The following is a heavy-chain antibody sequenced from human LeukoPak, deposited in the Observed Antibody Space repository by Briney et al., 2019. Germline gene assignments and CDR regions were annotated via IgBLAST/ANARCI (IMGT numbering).Heavy chain of an antibody. CDR1: GFTFTNYA. CDR3: ARQGSSLHYYHLYMDV. V-gene: IGHV3-30*07. CDR2: RSADGVNE. D-gene: IGHD6-6*01. J-gene: IGHJ6*03. Sequence: GRSLRLSCAASGFTFTNYALHWVRHAPGTGLEWVGVRSADGVNEHYADSVKGRATISRDDSKNSAYLQMNSLRAEDTAVYYCARQGSSLHYYHLYMDVWGKGTTVTVSS.